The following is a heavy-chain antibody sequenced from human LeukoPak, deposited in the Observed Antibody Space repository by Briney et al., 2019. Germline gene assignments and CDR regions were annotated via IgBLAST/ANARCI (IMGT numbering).Heavy chain of an antibody. J-gene: IGHJ4*02. CDR2: IIPNLGST. CDR1: GGTSNSHA. V-gene: IGHV1-69*04. CDR3: ATTNDGGGYQGGDFFDF. D-gene: IGHD3-22*01. Sequence: AVKVSCKASGGTSNSHAISWVRQAPGQGLEWMGRIIPNLGSTNRAQNFQDRVTLTADKSTNTAYMELTSLTSDDTAVYYCATTNDGGGYQGGDFFDFWGQGTLVTVSS.